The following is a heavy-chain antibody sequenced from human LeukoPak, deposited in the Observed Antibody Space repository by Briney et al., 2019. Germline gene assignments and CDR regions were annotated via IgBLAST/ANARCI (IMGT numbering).Heavy chain of an antibody. V-gene: IGHV3-48*03. J-gene: IGHJ4*02. D-gene: IGHD3-22*01. CDR2: ISSSGSTI. CDR3: ARASYYDTIDY. CDR1: GFTFGSYG. Sequence: GGSLRLSCAASGFTFGSYGMNWVRQAPGKGLEWVSYISSSGSTIYYADSVKGRFTISRDNAKNSLYLQMNSLRAEDTAVYYCARASYYDTIDYWGQGTLVTVSS.